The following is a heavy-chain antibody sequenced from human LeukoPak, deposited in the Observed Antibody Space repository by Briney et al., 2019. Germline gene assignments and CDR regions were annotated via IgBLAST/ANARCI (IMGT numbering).Heavy chain of an antibody. V-gene: IGHV1-2*06. CDR3: ARRYYDILTGYYRPFDY. J-gene: IGHJ4*02. CDR1: GYTYIGYY. CDR2: INPNSGDT. Sequence: ASVKVSCKASGYTYIGYYMHWLRQARGQGLEGVGRINPNSGDTKYAQKFQGRVTMTRDTSINTAYMELSRLRFDDTAVYYCARRYYDILTGYYRPFDYWGQGTLVTVSS. D-gene: IGHD3-9*01.